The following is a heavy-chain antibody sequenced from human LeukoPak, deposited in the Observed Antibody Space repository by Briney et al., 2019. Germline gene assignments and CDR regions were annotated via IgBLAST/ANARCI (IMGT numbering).Heavy chain of an antibody. V-gene: IGHV4-34*01. CDR3: ARGASGAARTHYYYGMDV. Sequence: SETLSLTCTVSGGSISSYYWSWIRQPPGKGLEWIGEINHSGSTNYNPSLKSRVTISVDTSKNQFSLKLSSVTAADTAVYYCARGASGAARTHYYYGMDVWGQGTTVTVSS. CDR1: GGSISSYY. J-gene: IGHJ6*02. CDR2: INHSGST. D-gene: IGHD6-6*01.